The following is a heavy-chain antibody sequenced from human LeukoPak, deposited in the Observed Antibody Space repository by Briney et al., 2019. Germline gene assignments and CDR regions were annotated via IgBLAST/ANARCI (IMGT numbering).Heavy chain of an antibody. CDR3: SKDIPDTEAWALNY. Sequence: GGSLRLSCTASGIIFSDAWMTWVRQAPGKGPEWVGRIKSKGGGGTADYGSPVKGRFTISRDDSKKTIYLQMNSLKIDDTAVYYCSKDIPDTEAWALNYWGQGVLVTVSS. CDR2: IKSKGGGGTA. J-gene: IGHJ4*02. D-gene: IGHD2-21*01. V-gene: IGHV3-15*05. CDR1: GIIFSDAW.